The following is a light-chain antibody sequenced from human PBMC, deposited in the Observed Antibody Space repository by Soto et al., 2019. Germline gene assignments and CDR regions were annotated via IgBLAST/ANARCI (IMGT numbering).Light chain of an antibody. Sequence: EIVMTQSPATLSVSPGERATLSCRASQSVSSNLAWYQQKPGQAPRLLIYGASTRATGIPARFSGSGSGTEFTLTISSLQSEDFAVYYCQQYGSSPTFGPGTKVDIK. CDR3: QQYGSSPT. CDR2: GAS. J-gene: IGKJ3*01. V-gene: IGKV3-15*01. CDR1: QSVSSN.